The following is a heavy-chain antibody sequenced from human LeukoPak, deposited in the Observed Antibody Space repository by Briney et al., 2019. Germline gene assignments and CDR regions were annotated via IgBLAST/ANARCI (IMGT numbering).Heavy chain of an antibody. V-gene: IGHV3-13*04. J-gene: IGHJ4*02. Sequence: GGSLRLSCAASGFTFSSYDMHWVRQTPGKGLEWVSAIGTGGDTYYPDSVKGRYTISRENAENSLYLQMNSLRAGDTAVYYCAREVLDSYSSGWQFDYWGQGTLVTVSS. CDR3: AREVLDSYSSGWQFDY. CDR2: IGTGGDT. CDR1: GFTFSSYD. D-gene: IGHD6-19*01.